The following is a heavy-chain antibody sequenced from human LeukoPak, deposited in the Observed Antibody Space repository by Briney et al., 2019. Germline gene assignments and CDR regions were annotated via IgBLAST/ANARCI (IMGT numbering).Heavy chain of an antibody. CDR3: ARGDPHADL. Sequence: PGGSLRLSCAASGFDLHTYEMNWVRQAPGKGLEWIADITISGHTKNYVDSVKGRFTISRDSARTSLYLQMNSLRVEDTGVYFCARGDPHADLWGQGTLVTVSS. CDR2: ITISGHTK. CDR1: GFDLHTYE. J-gene: IGHJ5*02. V-gene: IGHV3-48*03.